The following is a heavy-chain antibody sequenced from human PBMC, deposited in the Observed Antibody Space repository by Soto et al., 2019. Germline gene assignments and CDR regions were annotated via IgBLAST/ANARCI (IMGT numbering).Heavy chain of an antibody. D-gene: IGHD1-1*01. CDR1: GGSFSGYY. Sequence: QVQLQQWGAGLLKPSETLSLTCAVYGGSFSGYYWSWIRQPPGKGLEWIGEINHSGSTNYNPYLKSRVPISVDTSKNQVSLKLSSVTAADTDVDYCARGSPTTPVTTLDYWGQGTLVTVSS. CDR2: INHSGST. V-gene: IGHV4-34*01. J-gene: IGHJ4*02. CDR3: ARGSPTTPVTTLDY.